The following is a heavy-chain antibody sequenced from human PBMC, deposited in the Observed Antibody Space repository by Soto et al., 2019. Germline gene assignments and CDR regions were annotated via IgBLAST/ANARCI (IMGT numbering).Heavy chain of an antibody. J-gene: IGHJ4*02. Sequence: SETLSLTCTVSGGSVTSDEDYWTWVRQSPGKGLEWIGYISNSGSTGYNPSLKTRLSMSVDRSKNQFTLRLTSVTAADTAVYFCATESGSTYGYFDHWGQGTQVTVSS. CDR1: GGSVTSDEDY. CDR2: ISNSGST. V-gene: IGHV4-30-4*01. D-gene: IGHD5-18*01. CDR3: ATESGSTYGYFDH.